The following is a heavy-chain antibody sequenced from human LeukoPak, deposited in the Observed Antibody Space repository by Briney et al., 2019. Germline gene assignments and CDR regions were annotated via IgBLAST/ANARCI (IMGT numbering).Heavy chain of an antibody. Sequence: PSETLSLTCTVSGVSISSYYWSWIRQPPGKGLEWIGYIYFSGSTNYNPSLKSRVTISVDTSKNRFSLKLSSVTAADTAVYYCARAPPYSSGWFAGFDYWGQGTLVTVSS. CDR3: ARAPPYSSGWFAGFDY. D-gene: IGHD6-19*01. CDR2: IYFSGST. V-gene: IGHV4-59*01. CDR1: GVSISSYY. J-gene: IGHJ4*02.